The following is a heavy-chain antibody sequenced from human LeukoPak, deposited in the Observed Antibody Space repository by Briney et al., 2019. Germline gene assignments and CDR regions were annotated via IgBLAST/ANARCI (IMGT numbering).Heavy chain of an antibody. CDR1: GFTFSSYS. V-gene: IGHV3-21*04. CDR3: AKHTSGWYGY. D-gene: IGHD6-19*01. CDR2: ISSSSTYI. Sequence: PGGSLRLSCATSGFTFSSYSMNWVRQAPGKGLEWVSSISSSSTYIYYADSVKGRFTISRDNAKNSLYLEMNSLRAEDTAFYYCAKHTSGWYGYWGQGTLVTVSS. J-gene: IGHJ4*02.